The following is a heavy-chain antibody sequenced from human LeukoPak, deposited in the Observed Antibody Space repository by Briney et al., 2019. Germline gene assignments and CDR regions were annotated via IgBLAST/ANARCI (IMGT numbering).Heavy chain of an antibody. CDR3: ARLLSTYYYDMDV. Sequence: GASVKVSCEASGFIFTSHGISWVRQAPGQGLEWMGWIAVCNGYTDYAQKFQGRVIMTIDTSTDTAFMELRSLRSDDTAVYYRARLLSTYYYDMDVWGQGTTVTVSS. V-gene: IGHV1-18*01. J-gene: IGHJ6*02. CDR2: IAVCNGYT. D-gene: IGHD1-26*01. CDR1: GFIFTSHG.